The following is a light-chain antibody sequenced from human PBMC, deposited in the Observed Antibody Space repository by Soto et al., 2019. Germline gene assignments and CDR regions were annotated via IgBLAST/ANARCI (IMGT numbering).Light chain of an antibody. CDR2: GNT. CDR1: SSNIGAGYD. Sequence: QSVLTQPPSVSGAPGQRVTISCAGSSSNIGAGYDVHWYQHLPGTAPKLLMYGNTNRPSGVPDRFSGPRSGTSASLAITGLQPEDEADYYCQSDDSSLTGSVFGTGTKVTVL. J-gene: IGLJ1*01. V-gene: IGLV1-40*01. CDR3: QSDDSSLTGSV.